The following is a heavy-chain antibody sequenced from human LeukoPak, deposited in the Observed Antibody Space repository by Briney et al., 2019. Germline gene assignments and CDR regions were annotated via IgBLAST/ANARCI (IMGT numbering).Heavy chain of an antibody. V-gene: IGHV4-38-2*02. CDR3: VLLWWG. CDR2: IYHSGST. D-gene: IGHD2-21*01. CDR1: GYSISSGYY. Sequence: PSETLSLTCTVSGYSISSGYYWGWIRQPPGKGLEWIGSIYHSGSTYYNPSLKSRVTISVDTSKNQFSLKLSSVTAADTAVYYCVLLWWGWGQGTLVTVSS. J-gene: IGHJ4*02.